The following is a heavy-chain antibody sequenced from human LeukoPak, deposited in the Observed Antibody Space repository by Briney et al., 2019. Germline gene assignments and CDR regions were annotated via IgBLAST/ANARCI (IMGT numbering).Heavy chain of an antibody. CDR3: ARGAPGDSSGYTFDY. CDR2: IYYSGST. CDR1: GGSVSSGSYY. D-gene: IGHD3-22*01. V-gene: IGHV4-61*01. J-gene: IGHJ4*02. Sequence: SETLSLTCTVSGGSVSSGSYYWSWIRQPPGKGLEWIGYIYYSGSTNYNPSLKSRVTISVDTSKNQFSLKLSSVTAADTAVYYCARGAPGDSSGYTFDYWGQGTLVTVSS.